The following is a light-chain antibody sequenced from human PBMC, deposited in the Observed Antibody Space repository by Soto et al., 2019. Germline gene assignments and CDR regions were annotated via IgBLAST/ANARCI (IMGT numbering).Light chain of an antibody. V-gene: IGKV3D-15*01. CDR1: QSISRT. Sequence: EIVLTQSPDTLSVSPGERATLSFRASQSISRTLAWYQQKSGQSPRRLIYDASTRATGFPARFSGSGSGTEFTLTVSSLQSEDFAVCFCHQDYNIPPWTFGQGTKVDIK. CDR3: HQDYNIPPWT. CDR2: DAS. J-gene: IGKJ1*01.